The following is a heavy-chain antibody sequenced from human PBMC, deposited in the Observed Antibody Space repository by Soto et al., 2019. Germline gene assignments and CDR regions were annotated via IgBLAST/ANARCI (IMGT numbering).Heavy chain of an antibody. CDR3: ANYCSSTSCYIPSSYFDY. J-gene: IGHJ4*02. V-gene: IGHV3-23*01. D-gene: IGHD2-2*02. Sequence: GGSLRLSCAASGFTFSSYAMSWVRQAPGKGLEWVSAISGSGGSTYYADSVKGRFTISRDNSKNTLYLQMNSLRAEDTAVYYCANYCSSTSCYIPSSYFDYWGQGTLVTVSS. CDR2: ISGSGGST. CDR1: GFTFSSYA.